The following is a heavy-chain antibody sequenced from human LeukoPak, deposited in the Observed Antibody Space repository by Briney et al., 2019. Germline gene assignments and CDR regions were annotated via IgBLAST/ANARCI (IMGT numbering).Heavy chain of an antibody. D-gene: IGHD3-3*01. Sequence: GGSLRHSCAASGFTVSSNYMSWVRQAPGKGLEWVSVIYSGGSTYYADSVKGRFTISRDNSKNTLYLQMNSLRAEDTAVYYCARGGSRQYEYYDFWSGYGPLDYWGRGTLVTVSS. CDR1: GFTVSSNY. CDR3: ARGGSRQYEYYDFWSGYGPLDY. V-gene: IGHV3-53*01. J-gene: IGHJ4*02. CDR2: IYSGGST.